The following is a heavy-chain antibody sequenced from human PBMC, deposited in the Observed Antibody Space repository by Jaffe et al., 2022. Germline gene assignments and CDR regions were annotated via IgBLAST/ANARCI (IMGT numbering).Heavy chain of an antibody. D-gene: IGHD2-21*01. Sequence: EVQLLESGGGLEQPGGSLRLSCEASGFTFSNHAMSWVRQAPGRGLEWVSVISASGADTYSADSVKGRFTISRDNSKNRLSLQINNLRVEDTAVYYCARDRCAHDCYSYYFDSWGQGTLVTVSS. CDR2: ISASGADT. V-gene: IGHV3-23*01. J-gene: IGHJ4*02. CDR1: GFTFSNHA. CDR3: ARDRCAHDCYSYYFDS.